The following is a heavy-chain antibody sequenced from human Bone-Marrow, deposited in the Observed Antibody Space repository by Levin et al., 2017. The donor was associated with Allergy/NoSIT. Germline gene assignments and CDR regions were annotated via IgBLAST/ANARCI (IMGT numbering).Heavy chain of an antibody. V-gene: IGHV3-7*01. J-gene: IGHJ4*02. CDR1: GFTFSSYW. CDR3: ARTNRDY. CDR2: IKQDGSDK. Sequence: GESLKISCAASGFTFSSYWMSWVRQAPGKGLEWVANIKQDGSDKYYVDSVKGRFTISRDNAENSLYLQMNSLRAEDTAVYYCARTNRDYWGQGTLVTVSS. D-gene: IGHD1-14*01.